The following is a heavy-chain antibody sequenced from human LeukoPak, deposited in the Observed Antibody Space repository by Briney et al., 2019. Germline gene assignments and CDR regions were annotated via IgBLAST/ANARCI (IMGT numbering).Heavy chain of an antibody. Sequence: ASVKVSCKASGYTFTGYYMHWVRQAPGQGLKWMGWFIPNSGGTHYAQKFQGRVTMTRDTSISTAYMELSRLRSDDTAVYYCARALSDYDILTGYTYYYYGMDVWGQGATVTVSS. CDR2: FIPNSGGT. D-gene: IGHD3-9*01. CDR3: ARALSDYDILTGYTYYYYGMDV. J-gene: IGHJ6*02. V-gene: IGHV1-2*02. CDR1: GYTFTGYY.